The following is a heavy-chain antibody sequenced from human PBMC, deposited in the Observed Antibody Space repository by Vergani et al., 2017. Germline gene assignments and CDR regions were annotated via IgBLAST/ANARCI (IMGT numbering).Heavy chain of an antibody. J-gene: IGHJ5*02. D-gene: IGHD5-18*01. Sequence: QVQLQESGPGLVKPSQTLSLTCTVSGGSISSGGYYWSWIRQPPGKGLEWIGYIYYSGSTNYNPSLKSRVTISVDTSKNQFSLKLSTVTAADTAVYYWARGDAGAVGTGMGLAWVWFDPWGQGTLVTVSS. CDR2: IYYSGST. CDR1: GGSISSGGYY. CDR3: ARGDAGAVGTGMGLAWVWFDP. V-gene: IGHV4-61*08.